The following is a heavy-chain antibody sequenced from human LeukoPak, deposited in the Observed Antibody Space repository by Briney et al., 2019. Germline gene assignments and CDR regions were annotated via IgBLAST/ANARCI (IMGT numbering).Heavy chain of an antibody. CDR1: GFTFSSYG. Sequence: GGSLRLSCAASGFTFSSYGMHWVRQAPGKGLEWVAFIRYDGSNKYYADSVKGRFTISRDNSKNTLYLQMNSLRAEDTAVYYCARDRVKDTAYAFDIWGQGTMVTVSS. V-gene: IGHV3-30*02. CDR3: ARDRVKDTAYAFDI. D-gene: IGHD5-18*01. CDR2: IRYDGSNK. J-gene: IGHJ3*02.